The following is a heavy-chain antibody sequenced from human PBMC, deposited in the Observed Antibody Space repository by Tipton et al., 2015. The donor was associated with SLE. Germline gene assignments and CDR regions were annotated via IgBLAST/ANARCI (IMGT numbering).Heavy chain of an antibody. CDR1: GFTFRAYT. Sequence: SLRLSCAASGFTFRAYTMNWVRQAPGKGLEWVASISGAGAHIYYADSLKDRFTISRSNSKNAVFLYMNNLSAEDTGVYYCAREKQVADWYFDLWGRGTLVSVSS. D-gene: IGHD6-13*01. CDR2: ISGAGAHI. J-gene: IGHJ2*01. V-gene: IGHV3-21*01. CDR3: AREKQVADWYFDL.